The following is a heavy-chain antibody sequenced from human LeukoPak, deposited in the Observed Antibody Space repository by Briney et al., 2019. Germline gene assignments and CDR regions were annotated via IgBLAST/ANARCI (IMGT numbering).Heavy chain of an antibody. D-gene: IGHD2-21*02. J-gene: IGHJ3*02. CDR2: IYYSGST. CDR3: ARETTGGGDEGHAFDI. CDR1: GDSISSGDYD. Sequence: PSETLSLTCTVSGDSISSGDYDWGWIRQPRGKGLEWIVYIYYSGSTYYNPSLKSRVTISVDTSKNQFSLKLSSVTAADTAVYYCARETTGGGDEGHAFDIWGQGTMVTVSS. V-gene: IGHV4-30-4*01.